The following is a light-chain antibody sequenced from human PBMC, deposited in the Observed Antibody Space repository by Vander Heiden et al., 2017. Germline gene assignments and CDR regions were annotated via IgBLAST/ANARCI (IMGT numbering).Light chain of an antibody. J-gene: IGKJ2*01. Sequence: DIQMTQSPSSLSAPVGDRVTITCRASQGISNYLAWYQQKPRKVPKLLIYAASTLQSGVPSRFSGRGSGTDFTLTISSLQPEDVATYYCQKYNSAPPMYTFGQGTKLEIK. CDR2: AAS. CDR1: QGISNY. V-gene: IGKV1-27*01. CDR3: QKYNSAPPMYT.